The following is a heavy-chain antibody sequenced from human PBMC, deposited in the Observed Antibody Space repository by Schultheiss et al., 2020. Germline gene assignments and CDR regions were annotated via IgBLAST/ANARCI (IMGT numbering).Heavy chain of an antibody. CDR3: SRGNRVLGSN. D-gene: IGHD1-14*01. CDR1: GITFGDSA. Sequence: GGYLRLSCTASGITFGDSAMSWFRQAPGKGLEWVGFIRSKAFGGTTEYAASVKGRFTISRDDSKSIAYLQMNSLKTEDTAVYYCSRGNRVLGSNWGQGTLVTVSS. J-gene: IGHJ4*02. CDR2: IRSKAFGGTT. V-gene: IGHV3-49*03.